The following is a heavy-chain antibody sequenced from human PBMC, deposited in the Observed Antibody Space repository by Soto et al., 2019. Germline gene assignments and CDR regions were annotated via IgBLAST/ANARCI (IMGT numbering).Heavy chain of an antibody. D-gene: IGHD2-2*02. V-gene: IGHV4-31*03. J-gene: IGHJ6*02. CDR2: IYYSGST. CDR3: ARCFAIPMHYYYYGMDV. Sequence: SDTLSVTCTVSGGSISSGGYYWSWIRQHPGKGLEWIGYIYYSGSTYYNPSLKSRVTISVDTSKNQFSLKLSSVTAADTAVYYCARCFAIPMHYYYYGMDVWGQGTTVTVSS. CDR1: GGSISSGGYY.